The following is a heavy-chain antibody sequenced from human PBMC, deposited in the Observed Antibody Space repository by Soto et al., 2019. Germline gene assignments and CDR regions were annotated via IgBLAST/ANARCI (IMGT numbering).Heavy chain of an antibody. J-gene: IGHJ6*02. D-gene: IGHD5-18*01. Sequence: SVKVSCKASGGTFSSYAISWVRQAPGQGLEWMGGIIPIFGTANYAQRFQGRVTITADKSTSTAYMELSSLRSEDTAVYYCASSDTAMVHYYYGMDVWGQGTTVTVSS. CDR3: ASSDTAMVHYYYGMDV. CDR2: IIPIFGTA. CDR1: GGTFSSYA. V-gene: IGHV1-69*06.